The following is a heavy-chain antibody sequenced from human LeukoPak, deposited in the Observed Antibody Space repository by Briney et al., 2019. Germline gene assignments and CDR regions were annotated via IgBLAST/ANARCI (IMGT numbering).Heavy chain of an antibody. CDR2: IYSGGST. D-gene: IGHD6-13*01. V-gene: IGHV3-53*01. CDR3: ARDSSSWIKVS. J-gene: IGHJ5*02. Sequence: GGSLRLSCAASGFTVSSNYMSWVRQAPGKGLEWVSVIYSGGSTYYADSVKGRFTISSNNSKNTLYLQMNSLRAEDTAVYYCARDSSSWIKVSWGQGTLVTVSS. CDR1: GFTVSSNY.